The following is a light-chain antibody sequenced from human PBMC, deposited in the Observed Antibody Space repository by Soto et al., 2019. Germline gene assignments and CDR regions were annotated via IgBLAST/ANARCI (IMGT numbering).Light chain of an antibody. CDR1: QSVSSSY. V-gene: IGKV3-20*01. CDR3: QKYDSPPVT. Sequence: ENVLTQSPGTLSLSPGERATLSCRASQSVSSSYLTWYQQKPGQAPRLLIYGASSRATDIPDRFSGSGSGTDSPLTISRLEPEDLAVYYCQKYDSPPVTFGQGTKLEIK. CDR2: GAS. J-gene: IGKJ2*01.